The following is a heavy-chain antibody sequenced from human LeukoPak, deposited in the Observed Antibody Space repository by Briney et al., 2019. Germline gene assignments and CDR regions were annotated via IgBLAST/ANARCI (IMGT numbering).Heavy chain of an antibody. D-gene: IGHD3-10*01. CDR1: GYSFISYW. V-gene: IGHV5-51*01. Sequence: GESLKISCKGSGYSFISYWIGWVRQMPGKGLEWMGIIYPGDSETGFSPSFQGQVTISADKSISTAYLQWSSLKASDTAIYYCARRGYYYGSGSYYIDAFDIWGQGTMVTVSS. CDR3: ARRGYYYGSGSYYIDAFDI. CDR2: IYPGDSET. J-gene: IGHJ3*02.